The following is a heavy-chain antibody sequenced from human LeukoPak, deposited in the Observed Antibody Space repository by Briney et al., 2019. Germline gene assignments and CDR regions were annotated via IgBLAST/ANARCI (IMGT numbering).Heavy chain of an antibody. CDR1: GYTFTSYG. Sequence: GASVKVSCKASGYTFTSYGISWVRQVPGQGLKWMGWISAYNGNTNYAQKLQGRVTMTTDTSTSTAYMELRSLRSDDTAVYYCARAPAGYSSSWYIYWGQGTLVTVSS. D-gene: IGHD6-13*01. CDR2: ISAYNGNT. CDR3: ARAPAGYSSSWYIY. J-gene: IGHJ4*02. V-gene: IGHV1-18*01.